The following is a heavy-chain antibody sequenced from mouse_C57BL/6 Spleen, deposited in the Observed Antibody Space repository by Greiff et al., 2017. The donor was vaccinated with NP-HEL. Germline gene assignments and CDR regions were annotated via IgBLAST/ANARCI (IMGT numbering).Heavy chain of an antibody. CDR1: GYTFTSYT. CDR2: INPSSGYT. CDR3: APYRNYGGWFAY. D-gene: IGHD2-5*01. Sequence: VQLQQSGAELARPGASVKMSCKASGYTFTSYTMHWVKQRPGQGLEWIGYINPSSGYTKYNQKFKDKATLTADKSSSTAYMQLSSLTSEDSAVYYCAPYRNYGGWFAYWGQGTLVTVSA. V-gene: IGHV1-4*01. J-gene: IGHJ3*01.